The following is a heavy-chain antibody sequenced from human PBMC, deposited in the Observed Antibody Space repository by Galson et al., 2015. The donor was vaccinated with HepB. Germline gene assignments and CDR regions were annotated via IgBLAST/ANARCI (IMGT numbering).Heavy chain of an antibody. CDR1: GFTFSSYG. V-gene: IGHV3-30*02. CDR3: AKDWVLWFGEYHDAFDI. D-gene: IGHD3-10*01. J-gene: IGHJ3*02. Sequence: SLRLSCAASGFTFSSYGMHWVRQAPGKGLEWVAFIRYDGSNKYYADSVKGRFTISRDNSKNTLYLQMNSLRAEDTAVYYCAKDWVLWFGEYHDAFDIWGQGTMVTVSS. CDR2: IRYDGSNK.